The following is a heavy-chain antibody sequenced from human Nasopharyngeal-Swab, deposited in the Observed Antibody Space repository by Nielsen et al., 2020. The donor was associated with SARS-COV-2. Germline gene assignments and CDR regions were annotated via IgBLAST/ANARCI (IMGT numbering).Heavy chain of an antibody. Sequence: ASLRLSCAASEFIMSRNGMHWVRQAPGKGLEWVAYISSSSSTSYYADSVKGRFTISRDNPKNSLYLQMNSLRDEDTALYYCARDVAIVGATLENWGQGTLVTVSS. CDR1: EFIMSRNG. D-gene: IGHD1-26*01. CDR3: ARDVAIVGATLEN. V-gene: IGHV3-48*02. J-gene: IGHJ4*02. CDR2: ISSSSSTS.